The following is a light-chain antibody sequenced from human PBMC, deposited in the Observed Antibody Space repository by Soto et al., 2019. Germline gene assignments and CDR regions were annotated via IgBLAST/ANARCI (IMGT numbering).Light chain of an antibody. V-gene: IGKV2-28*01. CDR3: MQTLQTRT. J-gene: IGKJ1*01. CDR1: QSLLHSNGYTY. CDR2: MGS. Sequence: DIVVTQSPLSLTVTPGEPASISCRSSQSLLHSNGYTYLDWYLQKPGQSPQVLIYMGSNRASGVPDMFSGSGSGTDFTLTISRVEAEDAGVYYCMQTLQTRTFGQGTKVDI.